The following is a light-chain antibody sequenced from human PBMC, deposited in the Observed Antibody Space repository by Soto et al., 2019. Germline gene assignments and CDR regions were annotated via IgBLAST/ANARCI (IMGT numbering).Light chain of an antibody. V-gene: IGLV1-40*01. CDR1: SSNIGAGFD. CDR2: GNN. J-gene: IGLJ3*02. Sequence: QSVLTQPPSVSGAPGQRVTIACIGSSSNIGAGFDEHWYQQLPGPAPKLPSYGNNNRPSGGPDRFSGSKSGTSASLAISGLRAEDEADYYCQSYESSLSGSVFGGGTELTVL. CDR3: QSYESSLSGSV.